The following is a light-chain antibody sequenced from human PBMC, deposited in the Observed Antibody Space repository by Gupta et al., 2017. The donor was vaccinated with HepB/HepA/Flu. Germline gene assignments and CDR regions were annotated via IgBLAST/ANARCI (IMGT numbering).Light chain of an antibody. CDR3: QQYGSSPWT. Sequence: ENVLMQSPVSLSLSPGERATLSCGASQSVRSNYLAWYQQKPGQAPRLLIYGASARVTGVPDRFSGSGSGTEFTLTISGLEPEDFAVYYCQQYGSSPWTFGLGTRVEIK. CDR1: QSVRSNY. J-gene: IGKJ1*01. V-gene: IGKV3-20*01. CDR2: GAS.